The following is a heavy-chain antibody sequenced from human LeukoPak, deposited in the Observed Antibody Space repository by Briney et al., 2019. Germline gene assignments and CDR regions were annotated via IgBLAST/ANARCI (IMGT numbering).Heavy chain of an antibody. D-gene: IGHD5-24*01. CDR2: ISYIGST. V-gene: IGHV4-59*11. J-gene: IGHJ3*02. Sequence: SETLSLTCAVSADSFSTHYWTCIRQPPGKGLEWIGYISYIGSTNYNPSLKSRVTISIDTSRNQFSLKLYSVTAADTAVYYCARAGTLQSNPSAFDIWGQGTMVTVSS. CDR1: ADSFSTHY. CDR3: ARAGTLQSNPSAFDI.